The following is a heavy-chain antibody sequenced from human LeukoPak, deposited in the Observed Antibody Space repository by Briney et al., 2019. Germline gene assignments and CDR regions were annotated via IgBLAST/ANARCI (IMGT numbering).Heavy chain of an antibody. CDR1: GFTFSSYG. CDR3: AKDRDYSSYNFDY. J-gene: IGHJ4*02. V-gene: IGHV3-30*18. CDR2: ISYDGSNK. D-gene: IGHD2-15*01. Sequence: PGGSPRLSCAASGFTFSSYGMHWVRQAPGKGLEWVAVISYDGSNKYYADSVKGRFTISRDNSKNTLYLQMNSLRAEDTAVYYCAKDRDYSSYNFDYWGQGTLVTVSS.